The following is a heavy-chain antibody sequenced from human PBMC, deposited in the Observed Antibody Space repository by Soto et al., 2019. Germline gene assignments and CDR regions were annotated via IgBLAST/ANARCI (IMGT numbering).Heavy chain of an antibody. CDR3: ARDPMGKQLAPPDY. Sequence: SETLSLTCSVSGYSISSGYYWGWIRQPPGKGLEWIGSIYHSGSTYYNPSLKSRVTISVDTSKNQFSLKLSSVTAADTAVYYCARDPMGKQLAPPDYWGQGTLVTAPQ. V-gene: IGHV4-38-2*02. D-gene: IGHD6-6*01. CDR1: GYSISSGYY. J-gene: IGHJ4*02. CDR2: IYHSGST.